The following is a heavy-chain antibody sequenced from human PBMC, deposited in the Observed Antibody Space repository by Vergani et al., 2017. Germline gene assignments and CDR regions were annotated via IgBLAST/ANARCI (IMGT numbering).Heavy chain of an antibody. CDR2: ISAYNGNT. Sequence: QVQLVQSGAEVKKPGASVKVSCKASGYTFTSYGISWVRQAPGQGLEWMGWISAYNGNTNYAQKLQGRVTMTTDTSTSTAYMELRSLGSDDTAVYYCARVRTRYCSGGSCLLDYWGQGTLVTVSS. CDR3: ARVRTRYCSGGSCLLDY. V-gene: IGHV1-18*01. J-gene: IGHJ4*02. CDR1: GYTFTSYG. D-gene: IGHD2-15*01.